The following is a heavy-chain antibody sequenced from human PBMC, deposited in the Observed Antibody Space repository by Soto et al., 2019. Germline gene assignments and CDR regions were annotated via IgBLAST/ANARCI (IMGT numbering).Heavy chain of an antibody. CDR3: ARDKTCSSTSCYTPRVTYDSSGYYYPSPDY. D-gene: IGHD3-22*01. CDR2: IYPGYSDT. J-gene: IGHJ4*02. Sequence: EXLKISCKSSGYXFTSYWLVWVRHMPGKGLESMGSIYPGYSDTRYSPSFQGQVTISADKSISTAYLQWSSMKASDTAMYYCARDKTCSSTSCYTPRVTYDSSGYYYPSPDYWGQGTLVTVSS. CDR1: GYXFTSYW. V-gene: IGHV5-51*01.